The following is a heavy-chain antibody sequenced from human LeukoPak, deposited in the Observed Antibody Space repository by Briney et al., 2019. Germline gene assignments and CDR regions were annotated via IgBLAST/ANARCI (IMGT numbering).Heavy chain of an antibody. CDR2: ISTGTGDT. CDR3: ARAGAGALLIWFLGDGMDV. Sequence: ASVKVSCKASGYMFTTYGISWVRQAPGQGLECMGWISTGTGDTNYAQKFQDRVTMTIDTSANTAHMELRSLRSDDTAVYYCARAGAGALLIWFLGDGMDVWGQGTTVTVSS. D-gene: IGHD1-26*01. J-gene: IGHJ6*02. V-gene: IGHV1-18*01. CDR1: GYMFTTYG.